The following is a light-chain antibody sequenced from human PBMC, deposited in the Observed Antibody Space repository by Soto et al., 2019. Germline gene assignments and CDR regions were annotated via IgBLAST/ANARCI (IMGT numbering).Light chain of an antibody. CDR1: QSLLHRNGYNY. J-gene: IGKJ1*01. CDR3: MQALQTPPT. CDR2: LGS. V-gene: IGKV2-28*01. Sequence: DIVMTQSPLSLPVTPGEPASISCRSSQSLLHRNGYNYLDWYLQQPGQSPQLLIYLGSSRASGVPDRISGSGSSTDFTQKISRVEAEDVGVYFCMQALQTPPTFGQGTKVEIK.